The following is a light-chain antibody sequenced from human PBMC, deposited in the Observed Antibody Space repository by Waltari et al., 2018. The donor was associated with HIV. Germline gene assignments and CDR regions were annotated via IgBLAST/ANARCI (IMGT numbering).Light chain of an antibody. J-gene: IGLJ3*02. CDR3: SSYTSSSTLV. CDR1: SSDVGGYNY. CDR2: DVS. V-gene: IGLV2-14*03. Sequence: QSALTQPASVSGSPGQSITISCTGTSSDVGGYNYVSWYQQHPGKAPKLMMYDVSNRPSGVSNRFSCSKSGNTASLTISGLQAEDEADYYGSSYTSSSTLVFGGGTKLTVL.